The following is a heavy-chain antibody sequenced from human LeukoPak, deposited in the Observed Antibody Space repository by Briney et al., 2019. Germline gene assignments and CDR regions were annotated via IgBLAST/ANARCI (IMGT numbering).Heavy chain of an antibody. J-gene: IGHJ4*02. V-gene: IGHV3-21*01. CDR3: ARARIVGATVRYFDY. D-gene: IGHD1-26*01. CDR1: GFTFSSYS. CDR2: ISSSSSYI. Sequence: GGSLRLSCAASGFTFSSYSMNWVRQAPGKGLEWVSSISSSSSYIYYADSVKGRFTISRDNAKNSLYLQMNGLRAEDTAVYYCARARIVGATVRYFDYWGQGTLVTVSS.